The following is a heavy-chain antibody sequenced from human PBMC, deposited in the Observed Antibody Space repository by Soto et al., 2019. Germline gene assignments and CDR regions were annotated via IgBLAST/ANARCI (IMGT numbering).Heavy chain of an antibody. CDR2: NSSSSSTI. J-gene: IGHJ5*02. CDR1: GFTFSSYE. Sequence: GGSLRLSCAASGFTFSSYEMNWVRQAPGKGLGWVSYNSSSSSTIYYADSVKDRFTISRDNAEDSMYLQMNSLRAEDTAVYYCARDHYNWFDTWGQGKPVTASS. V-gene: IGHV3-48*03. CDR3: ARDHYNWFDT.